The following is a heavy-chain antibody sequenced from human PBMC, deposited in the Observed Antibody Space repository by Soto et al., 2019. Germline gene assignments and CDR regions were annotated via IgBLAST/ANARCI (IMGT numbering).Heavy chain of an antibody. CDR3: ARARIVVAGTIVDY. CDR1: GDSISSGYY. J-gene: IGHJ4*02. CDR2: IYHSGNT. D-gene: IGHD6-19*01. Sequence: SETLSLTCAVSGDSISSGYYCGWIRQPPGKGLEWIGSIYHSGNTYYNPSLKSRVTISVDTSKNHFSLKLSSVTAADTAVYYCARARIVVAGTIVDYWGQGTLVTVSS. V-gene: IGHV4-38-2*01.